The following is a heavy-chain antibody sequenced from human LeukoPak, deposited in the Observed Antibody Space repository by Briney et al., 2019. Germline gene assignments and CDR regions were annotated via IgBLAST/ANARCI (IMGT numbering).Heavy chain of an antibody. CDR1: GFTVSSNY. V-gene: IGHV3-20*04. D-gene: IGHD3-10*01. J-gene: IGHJ3*02. Sequence: GGSLRLSCAASGFTVSSNYMSWVRQAPGKGLEWVSGINWNGGSTGYADSVKGRFTISRDNAKNSLYLQMNSLRAEDTALYYCARVPWFGEQADAFDIWGQGTMVTVSS. CDR2: INWNGGST. CDR3: ARVPWFGEQADAFDI.